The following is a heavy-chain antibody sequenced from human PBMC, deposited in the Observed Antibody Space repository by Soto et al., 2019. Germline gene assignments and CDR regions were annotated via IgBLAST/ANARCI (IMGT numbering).Heavy chain of an antibody. V-gene: IGHV4-39*01. CDR3: ARHYYGDYVRWFDP. CDR1: GGSISSGGYS. J-gene: IGHJ5*02. D-gene: IGHD4-17*01. Sequence: PSETLSLTCAVSGGSISSGGYSWGWIRQPPGKGLEWIGSTYYSGSTYYNPSLKSRVTISGDTSKNQFSLKLSSVTAADTAAYNCARHYYGDYVRWFDPWGQGTLVTVSS. CDR2: TYYSGST.